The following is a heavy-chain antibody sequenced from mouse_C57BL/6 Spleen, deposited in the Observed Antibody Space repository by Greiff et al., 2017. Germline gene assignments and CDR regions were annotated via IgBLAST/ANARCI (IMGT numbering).Heavy chain of an antibody. V-gene: IGHV1-9*01. Sequence: QVQLQQSGAELMKPGASVKLSCKATGYTFTGYWIEWVKQRPGHGLEWIGEILPGSGSTNYNGKFKGKATLTADKSSSTAYMQLSSLTSEDSAVYFCVPNPVVADAMDYWGQGTSVTVSS. J-gene: IGHJ4*01. D-gene: IGHD1-1*01. CDR1: GYTFTGYW. CDR3: VPNPVVADAMDY. CDR2: ILPGSGST.